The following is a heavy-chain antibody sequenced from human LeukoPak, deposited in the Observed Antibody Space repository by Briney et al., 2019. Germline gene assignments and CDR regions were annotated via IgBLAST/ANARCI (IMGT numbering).Heavy chain of an antibody. CDR3: ASLSRGVTTVTLAPYYYYYYYMDV. CDR2: INHSGST. CDR1: GGSFSGYY. V-gene: IGHV4-34*01. J-gene: IGHJ6*03. Sequence: PSETLSLTCAVYGGSFSGYYWSWIRQPPGKGLEWIGEINHSGSTNYNPSLKRRVTISVDTSKNQFSLKLSSVTAADTAVYYCASLSRGVTTVTLAPYYYYYYYMDVWGKGTTVTVSS. D-gene: IGHD4-17*01.